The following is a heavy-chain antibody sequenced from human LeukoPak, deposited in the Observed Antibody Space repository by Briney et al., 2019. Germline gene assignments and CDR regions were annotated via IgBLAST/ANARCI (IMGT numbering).Heavy chain of an antibody. J-gene: IGHJ4*02. CDR2: IIPIFGTA. V-gene: IGHV1-69*05. Sequence: SVKVSCKASGGTFSSYAISWVRQAPGQGFEWMGGIIPIFGTANYAQKFQGRVTITTDESTSTAYMELSSLRSEDTAVYYCARAITMVRGVILGYWGQGTLVTVSS. CDR1: GGTFSSYA. CDR3: ARAITMVRGVILGY. D-gene: IGHD3-10*01.